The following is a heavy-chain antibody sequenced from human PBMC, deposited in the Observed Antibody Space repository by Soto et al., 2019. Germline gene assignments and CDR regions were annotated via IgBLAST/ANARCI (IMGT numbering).Heavy chain of an antibody. J-gene: IGHJ4*02. D-gene: IGHD4-17*01. CDR3: ARTTVTKSRDY. V-gene: IGHV3-23*01. CDR1: GFTFSSYA. Sequence: EVQLLESGGGLVQPGGSLRLSCAASGFTFSSYAMSWVRQAPGKGLEYVSSISAIGDGTYFADSVKGRFTISRDNSKNTLYLQMNSLRVEDTAVYYCARTTVTKSRDYWGQGTLVTVSS. CDR2: ISAIGDGT.